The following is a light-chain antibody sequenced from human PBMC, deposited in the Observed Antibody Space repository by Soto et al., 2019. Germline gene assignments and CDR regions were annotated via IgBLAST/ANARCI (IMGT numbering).Light chain of an antibody. J-gene: IGKJ1*01. V-gene: IGKV4-1*01. CDR2: WAS. CDR3: QQYYSTPPWT. CDR1: QSVLYSSNNKNY. Sequence: DIVMTQSPDSLAVSLGERATINCKSSQSVLYSSNNKNYLAWYQQKPGQPPKLLIYWASTRESGVPDRFSGSGSGTDFTLPISSLQAEDVAVYYCQQYYSTPPWTFGQGTKVDIK.